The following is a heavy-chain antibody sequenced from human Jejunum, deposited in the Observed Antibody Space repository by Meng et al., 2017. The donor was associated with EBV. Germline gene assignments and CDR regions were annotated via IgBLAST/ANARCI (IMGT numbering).Heavy chain of an antibody. CDR2: ISYSGST. V-gene: IGHV4-61*01. Sequence: QLLLLESGPGLVKPSETLSLTFTVSCVSVSSGSYHRSWIRQAPGKGLEWIGFISYSGSTNYNPSLKSRVTISVDMSKNQFSLKLRSVTAADTAVYYCARRGGHEQWLNFDPWGQGTLVTVSS. CDR3: ARRGGHEQWLNFDP. CDR1: CVSVSSGSYH. J-gene: IGHJ5*02. D-gene: IGHD6-19*01.